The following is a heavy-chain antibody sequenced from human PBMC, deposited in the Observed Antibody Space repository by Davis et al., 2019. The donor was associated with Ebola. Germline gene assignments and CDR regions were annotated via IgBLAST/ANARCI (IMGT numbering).Heavy chain of an antibody. CDR2: IKSKNVGGTT. Sequence: PGGSLRLSCAASGFTFNEAWMSWVRQAPGKGLEWVGRIKSKNVGGTTDYAAPVKGRFTISRDDSKNTLYMEMNSLKTEDTAVYYCTWDLVPSAIGSFDSWGQGTLVTVSS. D-gene: IGHD2-2*02. CDR1: GFTFNEAW. J-gene: IGHJ4*02. CDR3: TWDLVPSAIGSFDS. V-gene: IGHV3-15*01.